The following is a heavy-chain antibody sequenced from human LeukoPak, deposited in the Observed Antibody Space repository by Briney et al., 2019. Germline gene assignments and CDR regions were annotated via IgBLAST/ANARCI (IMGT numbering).Heavy chain of an antibody. CDR3: ARQNWGRGPLDF. Sequence: APVKVSCKASGYPFIGYFIHWVRQAPGEGLEWMGWIDPDSADTKYAQRFQGRVTMTRDTSSATAYMELHSLRSGDTAVYFCARQNWGRGPLDFWGQGTLVTVSS. CDR2: IDPDSADT. CDR1: GYPFIGYF. J-gene: IGHJ4*02. D-gene: IGHD7-27*01. V-gene: IGHV1-2*02.